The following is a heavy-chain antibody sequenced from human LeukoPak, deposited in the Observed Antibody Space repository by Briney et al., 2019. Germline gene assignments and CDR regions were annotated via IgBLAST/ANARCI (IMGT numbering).Heavy chain of an antibody. J-gene: IGHJ4*02. CDR1: GFTFSHYG. CDR2: KQNDGSTT. Sequence: PGGSLRLSCAASGFTFSHYGMHWVRQAPGKGLEWVAFKQNDGSTTFYADSVKGRFTIFRDNSKNTVFLQMNSLRTDDTAVYYCAKGSGSYYNVRTLDYWGQGTLVIVSS. V-gene: IGHV3-30*02. D-gene: IGHD3-10*01. CDR3: AKGSGSYYNVRTLDY.